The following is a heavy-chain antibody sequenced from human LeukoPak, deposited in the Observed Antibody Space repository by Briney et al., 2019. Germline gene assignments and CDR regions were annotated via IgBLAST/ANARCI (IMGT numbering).Heavy chain of an antibody. CDR2: INPNSGGT. J-gene: IGHJ4*02. CDR1: GYTFTGYY. CDR3: AKVGAMVL. D-gene: IGHD3-10*01. V-gene: IGHV1-2*02. Sequence: ASVKVSCKASGYTFTGYYMHWVRQAPGQGLEWMGWINPNSGGTNYAQKFQGRVTMTGDKSITTAYMDLSSLTSDDTAVYYCAKVGAMVLWGQGTQVTVSS.